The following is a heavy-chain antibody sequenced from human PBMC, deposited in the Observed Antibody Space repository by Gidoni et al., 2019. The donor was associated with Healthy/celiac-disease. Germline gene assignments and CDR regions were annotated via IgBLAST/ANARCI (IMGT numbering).Heavy chain of an antibody. CDR3: AKPEEYYYDSSGYLLDAFDI. Sequence: EVQLLESGGCLVQPGGSLILYCAASGFPFSSYAMSWVRQAPGKGLEWVSAISGSGGSTYYADSVKGRFTISRDNSKNTLYLQMNSLRAEDTAVYYCAKPEEYYYDSSGYLLDAFDIWGQGTMVTGSS. V-gene: IGHV3-23*01. CDR2: ISGSGGST. CDR1: GFPFSSYA. D-gene: IGHD3-22*01. J-gene: IGHJ3*02.